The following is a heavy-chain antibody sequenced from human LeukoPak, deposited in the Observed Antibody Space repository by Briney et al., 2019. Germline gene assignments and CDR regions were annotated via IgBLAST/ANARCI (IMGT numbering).Heavy chain of an antibody. J-gene: IGHJ5*02. CDR2: MYYSGST. Sequence: SETLSLTCTVSGGSISSGGYYWSWIRQSPGKGLEWIAYMYYSGSTYYNPSLKSRVTMSADTSKNQLSLKLSSVTAADTAVYYCARPYYYDSRIDPWGQGILVTVSS. CDR1: GGSISSGGYY. CDR3: ARPYYYDSRIDP. D-gene: IGHD3-22*01. V-gene: IGHV4-30-4*01.